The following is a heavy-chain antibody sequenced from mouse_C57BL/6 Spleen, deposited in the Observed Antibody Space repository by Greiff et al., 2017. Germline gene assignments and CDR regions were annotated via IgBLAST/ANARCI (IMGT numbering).Heavy chain of an antibody. CDR1: GYAFSSSW. J-gene: IGHJ4*01. CDR3: AKTAQAPYAMDD. CDR2: IYPGDGDT. V-gene: IGHV1-82*01. Sequence: QVQLQQSGPELVKPGASVKISCKASGYAFSSSWMNWVKQRPGKGLEWIGRIYPGDGDTTYNGKFKGKATLTADKSSSTAYMQLSSLTSEDSAVYFCAKTAQAPYAMDDWGQGTSVTVSS. D-gene: IGHD3-2*02.